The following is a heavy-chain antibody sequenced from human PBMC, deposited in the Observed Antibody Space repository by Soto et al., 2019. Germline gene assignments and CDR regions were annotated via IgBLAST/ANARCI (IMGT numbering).Heavy chain of an antibody. CDR1: GGTFSSYA. Sequence: QVQLVQSGAEVKKPGSSVKVSCKASGGTFSSYAISWVRQAPGQGLEWMGGIIPIFGTANYAQKFQGRVTITADKSTSTAYMELSSLRSEDTAVYYCARGKDIAAAGTLFNWFDPWGQGTLVTVSS. CDR2: IIPIFGTA. CDR3: ARGKDIAAAGTLFNWFDP. V-gene: IGHV1-69*06. D-gene: IGHD6-13*01. J-gene: IGHJ5*02.